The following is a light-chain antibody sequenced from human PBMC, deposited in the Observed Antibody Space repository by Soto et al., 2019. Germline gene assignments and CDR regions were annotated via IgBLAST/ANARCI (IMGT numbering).Light chain of an antibody. CDR1: QSVRSN. J-gene: IGKJ4*01. Sequence: EVVMTQSPATLSVSPGEGATLSCRASQSVRSNLAWYQKKPGQSHRLLIYGASTRATAVPARFSGSGSGTEFTVTISSLQSEDFAVYYCQQYDNWPLTFGVGTQVESK. CDR2: GAS. V-gene: IGKV3-15*01. CDR3: QQYDNWPLT.